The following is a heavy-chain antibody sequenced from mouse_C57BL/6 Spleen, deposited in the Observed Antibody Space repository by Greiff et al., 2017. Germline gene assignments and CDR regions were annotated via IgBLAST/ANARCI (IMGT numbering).Heavy chain of an antibody. V-gene: IGHV1-9*01. CDR3: ARVIYYAYAMDY. J-gene: IGHJ4*01. Sequence: QVQLKESGAELMKPGASVKLSCKATGYTFTGYWIEWVKQRPGHGLEWIGEILPGSGSTNYNDKFKGKATFTADTSTNTAYMQLSSLATEDSAIYYCARVIYYAYAMDYWGQGTSVTVSS. CDR1: GYTFTGYW. D-gene: IGHD2-1*01. CDR2: ILPGSGST.